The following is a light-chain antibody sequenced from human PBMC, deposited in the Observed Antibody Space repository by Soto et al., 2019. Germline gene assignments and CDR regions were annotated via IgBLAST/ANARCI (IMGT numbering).Light chain of an antibody. V-gene: IGLV2-14*01. CDR1: SSDVGGYNY. J-gene: IGLJ2*01. CDR2: DVS. Sequence: QSALTQPASVSGSPGQSVTISCTGTSSDVGGYNYVSWYQQHPGKAPKLIIFDVSNRPSGVSNRFSGSKSGNTASLTISGLQAEDEADYYCTSYTTGSTLVFGGGTKPPS. CDR3: TSYTTGSTLV.